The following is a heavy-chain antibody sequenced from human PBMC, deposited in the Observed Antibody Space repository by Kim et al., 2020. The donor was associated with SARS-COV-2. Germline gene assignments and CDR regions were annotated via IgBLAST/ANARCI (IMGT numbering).Heavy chain of an antibody. D-gene: IGHD1-1*01. CDR3: ATHRRYESLDY. V-gene: IGHV4-39*01. J-gene: IGHJ4*02. Sequence: SETLSLTCTVSGGSISSSSYYWGWIRQPPGKGLEWIGSIYYSGSTYYNPSLKSRVTISVDTSKNQFSLKLSSVTAADTAVYYCATHRRYESLDYWGQGTLVTVSS. CDR2: IYYSGST. CDR1: GGSISSSSYY.